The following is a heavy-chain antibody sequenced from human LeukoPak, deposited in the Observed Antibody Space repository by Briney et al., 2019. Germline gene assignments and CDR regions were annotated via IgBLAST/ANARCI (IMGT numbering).Heavy chain of an antibody. V-gene: IGHV3-73*01. CDR3: TRGPDYYDSSGLDY. CDR2: IRSKGNTYAT. Sequence: GGSLRLSCAASGFTFSGSAMHWVRQASGKGLEWVGRIRSKGNTYATAYAASVKGRFTISRDDSKNTAYLQTNSLKTEDTAVYYCTRGPDYYDSSGLDYWGQGALVTVSS. J-gene: IGHJ4*02. CDR1: GFTFSGSA. D-gene: IGHD3-22*01.